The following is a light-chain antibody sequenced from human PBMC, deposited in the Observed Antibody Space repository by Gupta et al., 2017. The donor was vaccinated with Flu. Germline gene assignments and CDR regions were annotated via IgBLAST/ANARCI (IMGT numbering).Light chain of an antibody. Sequence: DIQMTQSPSTLSASVGDRVTITCRASQSISSWLAWYQQKPGKAPKLLIYKASSLESGVPSRFSGSGSGTEFTLTISGLQPDDFATYFCQQYDNNFPFTFGQGTSLEIK. J-gene: IGKJ2*01. V-gene: IGKV1-5*03. CDR2: KAS. CDR1: QSISSW. CDR3: QQYDNNFPFT.